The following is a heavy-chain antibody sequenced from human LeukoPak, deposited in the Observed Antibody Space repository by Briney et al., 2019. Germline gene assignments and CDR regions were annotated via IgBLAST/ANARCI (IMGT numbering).Heavy chain of an antibody. J-gene: IGHJ4*02. CDR2: ISSNGGST. CDR3: ARDQREYCSGGSCYSGYFDY. CDR1: GFTFSSYA. Sequence: GGSLRLSCAASGFTFSSYAMHWVRQAPGKGLEYVSAISSNGGSTYYANSVKGRFTISRDNSKNTLYLQMGSLRAEDMAVYYCARDQREYCSGGSCYSGYFDYWGQGTLGTVSS. D-gene: IGHD2-15*01. V-gene: IGHV3-64*01.